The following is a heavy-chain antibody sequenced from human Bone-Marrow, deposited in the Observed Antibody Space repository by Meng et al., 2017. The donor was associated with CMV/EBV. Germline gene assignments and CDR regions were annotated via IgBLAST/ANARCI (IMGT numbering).Heavy chain of an antibody. CDR2: IYYSGST. CDR3: ARGVYSYGYDYYHGMDV. J-gene: IGHJ6*02. D-gene: IGHD5-18*01. CDR1: GGSISSYY. V-gene: IGHV4-59*13. Sequence: GSLRLSCTVSGGSISSYYWSWIRQSPGRGLEWIGYIYYSGSTNYNPSLKSRVTISVDTSRNQFSLNVSSVTAADTAVYHWARGVYSYGYDYYHGMDVWAQGTTVTVSS.